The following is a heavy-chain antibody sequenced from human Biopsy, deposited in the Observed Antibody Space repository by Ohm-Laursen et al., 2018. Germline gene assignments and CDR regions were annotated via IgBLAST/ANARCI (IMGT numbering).Heavy chain of an antibody. D-gene: IGHD3-9*01. CDR2: NIPILGTG. CDR1: GGTFSNYG. V-gene: IGHV1-69*06. CDR3: ATKLTGYFHH. Sequence: SVKVSCNAPGGTFSNYGVNWVRQAPGQGLEWLGGNIPILGTGNYAQKFQGRVTVAADTSTSTATMELRSLRSDDTAVYYCATKLTGYFHHWGQGTLVIVSS. J-gene: IGHJ1*01.